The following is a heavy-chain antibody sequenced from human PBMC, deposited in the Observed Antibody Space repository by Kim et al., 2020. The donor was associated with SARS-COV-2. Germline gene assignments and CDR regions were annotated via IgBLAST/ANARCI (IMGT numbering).Heavy chain of an antibody. CDR2: ISGDGGST. J-gene: IGHJ3*02. V-gene: IGHV3-43*02. D-gene: IGHD2-2*01. Sequence: GWSLRLSCAASGFTFDDYAMHWVRQAPGKGLEWVSLISGDGGSTYYADSVKGRFTISRDNSKNSLYLQMNSLRTEDTALYYCAKDGIPAAIRGAFDIWGQGTMVTVSS. CDR1: GFTFDDYA. CDR3: AKDGIPAAIRGAFDI.